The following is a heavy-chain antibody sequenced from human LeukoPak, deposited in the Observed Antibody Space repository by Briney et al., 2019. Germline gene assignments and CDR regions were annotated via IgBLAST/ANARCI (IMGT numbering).Heavy chain of an antibody. CDR2: ISAYNGNT. Sequence: ASVKVSCKASGYTFTSYGISWVRQAPGQGLEWMGWISAYNGNTNYAQKFQGRVTMTRDTSTSTVYMELSSLRSEDTAVYYCARAGITMVRGVIPKPFDYWGQGTLVTVSS. D-gene: IGHD3-10*01. J-gene: IGHJ4*02. CDR1: GYTFTSYG. CDR3: ARAGITMVRGVIPKPFDY. V-gene: IGHV1-18*01.